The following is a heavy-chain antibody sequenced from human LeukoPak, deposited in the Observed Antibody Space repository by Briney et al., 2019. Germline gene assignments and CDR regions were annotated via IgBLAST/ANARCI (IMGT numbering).Heavy chain of an antibody. V-gene: IGHV4-59*01. CDR2: IYYSGST. D-gene: IGHD5-12*01. CDR3: ARDRVASYGMDV. Sequence: SETLSLTCTVSGGSISSYYWTWIRQPPGNGLEWIGYIYYSGSTNYNPSLKSRVTISVDTSKNQFSLKLSSVTAADTAVYYCARDRVASYGMDVWGQGTTVTVSS. J-gene: IGHJ6*02. CDR1: GGSISSYY.